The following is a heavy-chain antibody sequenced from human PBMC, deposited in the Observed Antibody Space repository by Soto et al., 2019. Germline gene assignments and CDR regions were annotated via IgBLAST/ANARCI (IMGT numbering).Heavy chain of an antibody. V-gene: IGHV4-4*02. CDR3: ARVVLSITRGAFDA. CDR2: ISHSGTS. J-gene: IGHJ3*01. Sequence: QVQLQESGPGLVKPSGTLSLTCAVSGGSISSSHWWTWVRQSPGKGLEYIGEISHSGTSNSNPSPKSRVNLSVDRSKNHFSLTLTSVTAADTAVYYCARVVLSITRGAFDAWGQGTPVIVSS. D-gene: IGHD1-20*01. CDR1: GGSISSSHW.